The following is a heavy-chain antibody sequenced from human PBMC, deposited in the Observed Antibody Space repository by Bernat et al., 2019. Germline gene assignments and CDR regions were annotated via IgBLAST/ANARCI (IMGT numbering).Heavy chain of an antibody. CDR1: GFTFSDYY. CDR3: AKDQDLQQWLVLAFDI. J-gene: IGHJ3*02. Sequence: QVQLVESGGGLVKPGGSLRLSCAASGFTFSDYYMSWIRQAPGKGLEWVSYISSSGSTIYYADSVKGRFTISRDNAKNSLYLQMNSLRAEDTAVYYCAKDQDLQQWLVLAFDIWGQGTMVTVSS. CDR2: ISSSGSTI. V-gene: IGHV3-11*01. D-gene: IGHD6-19*01.